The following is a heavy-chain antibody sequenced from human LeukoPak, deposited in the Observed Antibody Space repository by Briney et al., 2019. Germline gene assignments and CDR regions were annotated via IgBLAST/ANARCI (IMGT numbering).Heavy chain of an antibody. J-gene: IGHJ6*02. Sequence: ASVKVPCTASGYIFTSYGITWVRQAPGQGLEWMGWISAYNGKTNYAQKLQGRVTMTTDTSTSTAYMELRSLRSDDTAVYYCARDRFYYYYGMDVWGQGTTVTVSS. CDR1: GYIFTSYG. V-gene: IGHV1-18*01. CDR2: ISAYNGKT. CDR3: ARDRFYYYYGMDV.